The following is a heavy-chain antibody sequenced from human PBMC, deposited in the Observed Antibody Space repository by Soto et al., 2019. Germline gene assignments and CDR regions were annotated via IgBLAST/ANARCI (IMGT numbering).Heavy chain of an antibody. D-gene: IGHD3-10*01. CDR3: VRGLPGGFDP. Sequence: GGSLRLSCAASGFILSNYDVYWVRQTSGHGLEWVARIGVVGDTNYSGSVKGRFTISRQNARNSFFLQMNSLIAGDTAVYFCVRGLPGGFDPWGQGTLVTVSS. CDR1: GFILSNYD. J-gene: IGHJ5*02. CDR2: IGVVGDT. V-gene: IGHV3-13*01.